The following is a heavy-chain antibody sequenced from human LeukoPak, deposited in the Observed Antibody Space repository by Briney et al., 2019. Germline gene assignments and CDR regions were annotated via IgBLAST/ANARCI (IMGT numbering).Heavy chain of an antibody. CDR1: GFTFSSYS. CDR2: ISSSSSYI. CDR3: ARGGTAMAKLTTYY. J-gene: IGHJ4*02. Sequence: GGSLRLSCAASGFTFSSYSMNWVRQAPGKGLEWVSSISSSSSYIYYADSVKGRFTISRDNAKNSLYLQMNSLRAEDTAVYYCARGGTAMAKLTTYYWGQGTLVTVSS. V-gene: IGHV3-21*01. D-gene: IGHD5-18*01.